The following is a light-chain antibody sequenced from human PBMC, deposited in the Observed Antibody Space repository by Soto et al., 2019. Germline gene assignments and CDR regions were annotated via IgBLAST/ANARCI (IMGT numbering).Light chain of an antibody. J-gene: IGKJ2*01. Sequence: VLWMTQSPSFLSAIRGDRVTISCRVSQGIGHSLAWYRQKPWKAPELLIYDTSSLQTAAPSRFSGSGTGTYFTLSVSSLQSEDFATYDCHQYYNFPLYTFGQGTKLEI. CDR3: HQYYNFPLYT. V-gene: IGKV1D-8*01. CDR1: QGIGHS. CDR2: DTS.